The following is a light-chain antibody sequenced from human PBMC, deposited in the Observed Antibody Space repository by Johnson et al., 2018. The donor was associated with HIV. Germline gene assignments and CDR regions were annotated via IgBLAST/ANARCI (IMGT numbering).Light chain of an antibody. CDR3: GTWDISLSVGYV. V-gene: IGLV1-51*02. Sequence: QSVLTQPPSVSAAPGQKVTISCSGSSSDMGNYAVSWYQQLPGTAPKLLIYENNKRPSGIPDRFSGSKSGTSANLGITGLQTGDEADYYCGTWDISLSVGYVFGTGTTVTVL. CDR2: ENN. CDR1: SSDMGNYA. J-gene: IGLJ1*01.